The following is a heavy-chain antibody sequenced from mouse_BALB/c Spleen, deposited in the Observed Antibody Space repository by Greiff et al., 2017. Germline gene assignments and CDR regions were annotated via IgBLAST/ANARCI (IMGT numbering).Heavy chain of an antibody. CDR1: GFTFSSFG. Sequence: EVNVVESGGGLVQPGGSRKLSCAASGFTFSSFGMHWVRQAPEKGLEWVAYISSGSSTIYYADTVKGRFTISRDNPKNTLFLQMTSLRSEDTAMYYCARSGDSSGYGAMDYWGQGTSVTVSS. V-gene: IGHV5-17*02. CDR3: ARSGDSSGYGAMDY. CDR2: ISSGSSTI. J-gene: IGHJ4*01. D-gene: IGHD3-2*01.